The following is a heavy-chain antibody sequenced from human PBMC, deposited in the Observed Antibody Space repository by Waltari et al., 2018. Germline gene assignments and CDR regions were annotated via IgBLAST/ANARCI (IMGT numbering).Heavy chain of an antibody. D-gene: IGHD6-6*01. CDR2: IWYDGSNK. CDR1: GFTFSSYG. Sequence: QVQPVESGGGVVQPGRSLRLSCAASGFTFSSYGMHWVRQAPGEGLEWVAVIWYDGSNKYYADSVKGRFTISRDNSKNTLYLQMNSLRAEDTAVYYCAKNSIRSIAARPDYWGQGTLVTVSS. CDR3: AKNSIRSIAARPDY. V-gene: IGHV3-33*06. J-gene: IGHJ4*02.